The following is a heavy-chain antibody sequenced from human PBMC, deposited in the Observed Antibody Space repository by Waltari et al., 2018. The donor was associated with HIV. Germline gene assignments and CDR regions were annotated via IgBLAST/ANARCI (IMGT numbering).Heavy chain of an antibody. V-gene: IGHV1-18*01. CDR2: ISGYNGNT. D-gene: IGHD3-10*01. Sequence: VHLVQSGAEMRKPGASGKVPCRASGYTFSAYTISWVRQAPGQGLEWMGWISGYNGNTNYAQKFQGRVNMTTDTSTSTAHMELRSLRSDDTAVYYCARGVSIVRGVMIRGHMDVWGQGTTVTVSS. CDR1: GYTFSAYT. J-gene: IGHJ6*02. CDR3: ARGVSIVRGVMIRGHMDV.